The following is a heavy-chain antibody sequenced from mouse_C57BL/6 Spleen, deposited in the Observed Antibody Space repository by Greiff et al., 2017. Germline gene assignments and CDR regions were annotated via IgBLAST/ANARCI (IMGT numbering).Heavy chain of an antibody. CDR1: GYTFTSYG. J-gene: IGHJ1*03. Sequence: QVQLQQSGAELARPGASVKLSCKASGYTFTSYGISWVKQRPGTGLEWIGEIYPRSGNTYYNEKFKGKATLTADKSSSTAYMELLSRTSEDSAVYSCARGGSSHWYSDVWGTGTTVTVSS. CDR3: ARGGSSHWYSDV. CDR2: IYPRSGNT. D-gene: IGHD1-1*01. V-gene: IGHV1-81*01.